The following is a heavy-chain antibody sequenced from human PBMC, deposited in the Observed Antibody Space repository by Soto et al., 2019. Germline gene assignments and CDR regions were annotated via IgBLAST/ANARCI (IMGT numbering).Heavy chain of an antibody. J-gene: IGHJ3*01. V-gene: IGHV3-23*01. CDR2: IFGSGAPT. Sequence: SLRLSCAASGYTFSNYAMSWVRQAPGKGLQWVSTIFGSGAPTHYADSVKGRFAISRDNSNNTLFLQMNRLKDEDTAVYYCTREASTWGFAFDLWGQGTRVTVSS. D-gene: IGHD3-16*01. CDR3: TREASTWGFAFDL. CDR1: GYTFSNYA.